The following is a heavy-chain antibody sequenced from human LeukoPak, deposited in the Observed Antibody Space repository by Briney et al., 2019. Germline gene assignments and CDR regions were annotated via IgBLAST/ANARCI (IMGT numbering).Heavy chain of an antibody. Sequence: PGGSLRLSCAASGFTFSSYWMHWVRQAPGKGLVWVSLINSDGSSTTYADSVKGRFTISRDNAKNTLYLQINSLRAEDTAVYYCKAARRDGSNMVDYWGQGTLVTVSS. CDR3: KAARRDGSNMVDY. CDR1: GFTFSSYW. V-gene: IGHV3-74*01. D-gene: IGHD5-24*01. J-gene: IGHJ4*02. CDR2: INSDGSST.